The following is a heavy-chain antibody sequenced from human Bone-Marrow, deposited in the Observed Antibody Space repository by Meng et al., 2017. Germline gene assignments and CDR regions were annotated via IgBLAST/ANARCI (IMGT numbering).Heavy chain of an antibody. CDR2: IKSKTDGGTT. D-gene: IGHD6-19*01. CDR1: GFTFSNAW. CDR3: TTDHSSGLDY. Sequence: GESLKISCAASGFTFSNAWMSWVRQAPGKGLEWVGRIKSKTDGGTTDYAAPVKGRFTISRDDSKNTLYLQMNSLKTEDTAVYCCTTDHSSGLDYWGQGTLVTVSS. V-gene: IGHV3-15*01. J-gene: IGHJ4*02.